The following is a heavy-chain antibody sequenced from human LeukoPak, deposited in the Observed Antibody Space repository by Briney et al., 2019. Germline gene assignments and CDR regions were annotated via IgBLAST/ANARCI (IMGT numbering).Heavy chain of an antibody. CDR2: ISSSSSYI. CDR1: GFTFSSYS. D-gene: IGHD2-2*01. V-gene: IGHV3-21*01. CDR3: ARDSRDRPADKYAFDI. J-gene: IGHJ3*02. Sequence: GGPLRLSCAASGFTFSSYSMNWVRQAPGKGLEWVSSISSSSSYIYYADSVKGRFTISRDNAKNSLYLQMNSLRAEDTAVYYCARDSRDRPADKYAFDIWGQGTMVTVSS.